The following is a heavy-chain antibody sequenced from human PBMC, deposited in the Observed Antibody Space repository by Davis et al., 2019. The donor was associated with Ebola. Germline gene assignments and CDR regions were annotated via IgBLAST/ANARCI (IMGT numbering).Heavy chain of an antibody. V-gene: IGHV3-33*01. Sequence: GESLKISCAASGFTFSSYGMHWVRQAPGKGLEWVAVIWYDGSNKYYADSVKGRFTISRDNSKNTLYLQMNSLRAEDTAVYYCARDYRGGSSGWYPPYYYYYYGMDVWGQGTTVTVSS. CDR3: ARDYRGGSSGWYPPYYYYYYGMDV. CDR1: GFTFSSYG. CDR2: IWYDGSNK. J-gene: IGHJ6*02. D-gene: IGHD6-19*01.